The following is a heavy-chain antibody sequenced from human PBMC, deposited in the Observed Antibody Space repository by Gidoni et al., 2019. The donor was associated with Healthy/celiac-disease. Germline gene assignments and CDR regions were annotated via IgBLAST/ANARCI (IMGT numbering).Heavy chain of an antibody. J-gene: IGHJ4*02. D-gene: IGHD3-22*01. Sequence: EVQLVESGGGLVKPGGSLRLSCAASGCTFSSYSMNWVRQAPGKGLEWVSSIRSSSSYIYYSDSVKGRFTISRDNAKNSLYLQMNSLRAEDTAVYYCARDVRKYYYDSSGRDYWVQGTLVTVSS. V-gene: IGHV3-21*01. CDR3: ARDVRKYYYDSSGRDY. CDR2: IRSSSSYI. CDR1: GCTFSSYS.